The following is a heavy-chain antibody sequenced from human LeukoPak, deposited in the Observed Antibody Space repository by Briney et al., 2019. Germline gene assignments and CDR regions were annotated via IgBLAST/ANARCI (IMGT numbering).Heavy chain of an antibody. J-gene: IGHJ4*02. D-gene: IGHD3-3*01. CDR2: MSYDGSNK. V-gene: IGHV3-30-3*01. Sequence: PGRSLRLSCAASGFTFSSYAMHWVRQAPGKGLEWVAVMSYDGSNKYYADSVKGRFTISRDNSKNTLYLQMNSLRAEDTAVYYCAREFLPSFTGVDFWSGYYTGAFYYFDYWGQGTLVTVSS. CDR1: GFTFSSYA. CDR3: AREFLPSFTGVDFWSGYYTGAFYYFDY.